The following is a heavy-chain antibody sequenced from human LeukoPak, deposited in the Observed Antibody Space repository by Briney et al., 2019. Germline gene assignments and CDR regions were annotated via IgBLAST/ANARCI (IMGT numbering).Heavy chain of an antibody. J-gene: IGHJ4*02. D-gene: IGHD2-15*01. CDR3: ARDDIVVVVAAPHFDY. CDR1: GYTFTSYG. CDR2: ISAYNGNT. V-gene: IGHV1-18*01. Sequence: ASVKVSCKASGYTFTSYGISWARQAPGQGLEGMGWISAYNGNTNYAQKLQGRVTMTTDTSTSTAYMELRSLRSDDTAVYYCARDDIVVVVAAPHFDYWGQGTLVTVSS.